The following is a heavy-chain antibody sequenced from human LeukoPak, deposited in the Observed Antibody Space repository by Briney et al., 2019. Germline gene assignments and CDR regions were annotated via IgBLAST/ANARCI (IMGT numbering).Heavy chain of an antibody. CDR1: GYSFTSYW. CDR3: ARHGPIYCSGGSCYPYYYYMDV. CDR2: IYPGDSDT. V-gene: IGHV5-51*01. D-gene: IGHD2-15*01. J-gene: IGHJ6*03. Sequence: GESLKISCKGSGYSFTSYWIGWVRQMPGKGLEWMGIIYPGDSDTRYSPSFQGQVTISADKSISTAYLQWSSLKASDTAMYYCARHGPIYCSGGSCYPYYYYMDVWGKGTTVTISS.